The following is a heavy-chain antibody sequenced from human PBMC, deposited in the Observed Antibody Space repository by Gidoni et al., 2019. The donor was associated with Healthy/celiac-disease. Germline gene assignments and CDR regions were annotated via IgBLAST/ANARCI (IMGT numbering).Heavy chain of an antibody. V-gene: IGHV3-48*04. CDR2: ISSSSSTI. Sequence: EVQLVESGGGLVQPGGSLRLSCAASGFTFSSYSMNWVRQAPGKGLEWVSYISSSSSTIYDEDSVKGRFTISRDNAKNSLYLQMNSLRAEDTAVYYCARVASGYYYDRSGYYEYFQHWGQGTLVTVSS. CDR1: GFTFSSYS. CDR3: ARVASGYYYDRSGYYEYFQH. D-gene: IGHD3-22*01. J-gene: IGHJ1*01.